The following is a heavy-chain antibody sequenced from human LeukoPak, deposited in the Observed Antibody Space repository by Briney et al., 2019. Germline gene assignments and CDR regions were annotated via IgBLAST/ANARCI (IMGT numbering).Heavy chain of an antibody. J-gene: IGHJ2*01. D-gene: IGHD3-22*01. CDR2: INPNSGGT. CDR3: ARDRVVRTWYFDL. CDR1: GYTFTGYY. V-gene: IGHV1-2*02. Sequence: AASVKVSCKASGYTFTGYYMHWVRQAPGQGLEWMGWINPNSGGTNYAQKFQGRVTMTRDTSISTVYMELSRLRSDDTAVYYCARDRVVRTWYFDLWGRGTLLTVSS.